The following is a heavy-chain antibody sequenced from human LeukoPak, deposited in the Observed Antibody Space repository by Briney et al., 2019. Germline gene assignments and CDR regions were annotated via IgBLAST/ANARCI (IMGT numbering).Heavy chain of an antibody. V-gene: IGHV1-46*01. J-gene: IGHJ4*02. CDR2: INPSGGST. CDR1: GYTFTSYY. CDR3: ARVKAYGDYVWYFDY. Sequence: ASVKVSCKASGYTFTSYYMHWVRQAPGQGLEWMGIINPSGGSTSYAQKFQGRVTITRDTSTSTVYMELSSLRSEDTAVYYCARVKAYGDYVWYFDYWGQGTLVTVSS. D-gene: IGHD4-17*01.